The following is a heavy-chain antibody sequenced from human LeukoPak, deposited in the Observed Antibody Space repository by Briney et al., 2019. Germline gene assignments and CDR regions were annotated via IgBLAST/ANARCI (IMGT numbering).Heavy chain of an antibody. Sequence: GGSLRLSCAASGFTFSSYDMHWVRQATGKGLEWVSAIGTAGDTYYPGSVKGRFTISRENAKNSLYLQMNSLRAGDTAVYYCAREAPICTNGDCRTGFDYWGQGTLVAVSS. V-gene: IGHV3-13*01. D-gene: IGHD2-8*01. J-gene: IGHJ4*02. CDR1: GFTFSSYD. CDR2: IGTAGDT. CDR3: AREAPICTNGDCRTGFDY.